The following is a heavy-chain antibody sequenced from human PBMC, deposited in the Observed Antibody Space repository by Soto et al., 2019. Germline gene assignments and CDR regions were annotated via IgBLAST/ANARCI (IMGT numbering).Heavy chain of an antibody. CDR1: GGSISSGGYY. CDR3: ATSGYSYGPNPLLY. CDR2: IYYSGST. Sequence: QVQLQESGPGLVKPSQTLSLTCTVSGGSISSGGYYWSWIRQHPGKGLEWIGYIYYSGSTYYNPSLKSRVTISVDTSKNQFSLKLSSVTAADTAVYYSATSGYSYGPNPLLYWGQGVLVTVSS. D-gene: IGHD5-18*01. V-gene: IGHV4-31*03. J-gene: IGHJ4*02.